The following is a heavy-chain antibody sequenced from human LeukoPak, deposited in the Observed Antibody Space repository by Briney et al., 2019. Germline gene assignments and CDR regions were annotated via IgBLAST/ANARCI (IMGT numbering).Heavy chain of an antibody. J-gene: IGHJ4*02. V-gene: IGHV3-23*01. D-gene: IGHD2-21*01. Sequence: GGSLRLSCATSWFTFTNYAMSSVRQAPGKELEWLSAIRYSGGTRYYADSVEGRFTISSDNSKKTLYLQMNNLRAEDTAVDYYATLGVNTVIVPSDVYWGQGTLVTVSS. CDR1: WFTFTNYA. CDR3: ATLGVNTVIVPSDVY. CDR2: IRYSGGTR.